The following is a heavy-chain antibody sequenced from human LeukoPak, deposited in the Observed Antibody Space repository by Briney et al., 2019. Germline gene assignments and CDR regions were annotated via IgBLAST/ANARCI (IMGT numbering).Heavy chain of an antibody. J-gene: IGHJ4*02. CDR3: AKDFGALWFGELTQTAAYYFDY. CDR1: GFTFSSYA. Sequence: GGSLRLSCAASGFTFSSYAMSWVRQAPGKGLEWVSAISGSGGSTYYADSVKGRFTISRDNSKNTLYLQMNSLRAEDTAVYYCAKDFGALWFGELTQTAAYYFDYWGQGTLVTVSS. CDR2: ISGSGGST. V-gene: IGHV3-23*01. D-gene: IGHD3-10*01.